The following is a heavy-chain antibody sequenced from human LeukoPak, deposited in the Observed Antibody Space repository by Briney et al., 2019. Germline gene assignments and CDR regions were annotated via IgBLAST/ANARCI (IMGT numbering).Heavy chain of an antibody. CDR1: GFTFSSYW. CDR3: ARDRDTYYFDY. Sequence: GGSLRLSCAASGFTFSSYWMSWVRQAPGKGLEWVASIKQDGSEKYYVDSVKGRFTISRDNAKNSLYLQMNSLRAEDTAVYYCARDRDTYYFDYWGQGTLVTVSS. V-gene: IGHV3-7*03. J-gene: IGHJ4*02. CDR2: IKQDGSEK.